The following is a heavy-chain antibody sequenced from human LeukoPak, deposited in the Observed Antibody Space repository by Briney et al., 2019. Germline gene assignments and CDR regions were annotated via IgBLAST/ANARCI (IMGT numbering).Heavy chain of an antibody. Sequence: GGSLRLSCAASGFTFSSYGLHWVRQAPGKGLEWVAVIWYDGSNKYYADSVKGRFTISRDNSKNTLYLQMNSLRAEDTAVYYCAKSGQRHSFDMWGQGTLVTVSS. D-gene: IGHD5-18*01. J-gene: IGHJ3*02. CDR2: IWYDGSNK. CDR3: AKSGQRHSFDM. V-gene: IGHV3-33*06. CDR1: GFTFSSYG.